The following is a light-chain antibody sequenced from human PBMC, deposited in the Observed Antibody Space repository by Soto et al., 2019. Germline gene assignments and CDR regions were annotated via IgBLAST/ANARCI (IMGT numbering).Light chain of an antibody. Sequence: QSVLTQPASVSGSPGQSITISCTGTSSDVGGYNHVSWYQQHPGKAPKLMIYEVTNRPSGVSTRFSGFKSGNTASLTISGLQAEDEADYYCTSYTSTTTLVFGTGTKVTVL. CDR1: SSDVGGYNH. CDR3: TSYTSTTTLV. CDR2: EVT. J-gene: IGLJ1*01. V-gene: IGLV2-14*01.